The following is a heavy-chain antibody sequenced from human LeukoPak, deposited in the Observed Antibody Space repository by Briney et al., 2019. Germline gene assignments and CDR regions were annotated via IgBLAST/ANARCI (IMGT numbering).Heavy chain of an antibody. CDR3: ARGRMVRGVIIWFDP. J-gene: IGHJ5*02. CDR1: GGSISSGDYY. Sequence: SETLSLTCIVSGGSISSGDYYWSWIRQPPGKGLEWIGYIYYSGSTYYNPSLKSRVTISVDTSKNQFSLKLSSVTAADTAVYYCARGRMVRGVIIWFDPWGQGTLVTVSS. D-gene: IGHD3-10*01. V-gene: IGHV4-30-4*01. CDR2: IYYSGST.